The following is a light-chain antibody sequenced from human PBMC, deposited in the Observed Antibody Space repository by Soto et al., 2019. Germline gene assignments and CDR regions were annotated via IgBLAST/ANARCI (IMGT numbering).Light chain of an antibody. CDR2: EVS. CDR1: SSDVGGYNY. J-gene: IGLJ3*02. V-gene: IGLV2-14*01. Sequence: QSALTQPASVSGSPGQSITISCTGTSSDVGGYNYVSWYQQHPGKVPRLMIYEVSNRPSGLSNRFSGSKSDNTASLTISGLQAEDVADYYCSSYTSSNTWVFGGGTNLTVL. CDR3: SSYTSSNTWV.